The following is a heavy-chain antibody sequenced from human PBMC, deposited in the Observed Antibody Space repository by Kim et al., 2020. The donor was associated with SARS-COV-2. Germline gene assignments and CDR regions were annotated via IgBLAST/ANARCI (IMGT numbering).Heavy chain of an antibody. Sequence: KGRVTISVDTSKNQFSLKLRSVTAADTAVYYCARGRYSSSWYGISGWFDPWGQGTLVTVSS. D-gene: IGHD6-13*01. V-gene: IGHV4-34*01. CDR3: ARGRYSSSWYGISGWFDP. J-gene: IGHJ5*02.